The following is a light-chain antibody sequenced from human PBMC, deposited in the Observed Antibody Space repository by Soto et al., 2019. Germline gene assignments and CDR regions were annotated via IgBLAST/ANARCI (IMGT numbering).Light chain of an antibody. CDR3: QVWDSSSDHVV. Sequence: SYELTQPPSVSVAPGKPARITCGGNNIGSKSVHWYQQKPGQAPVLVIYYDSDRPSGIPERFAGSNSGNTATLTISRVEAGDEADYYGQVWDSSSDHVVFGGGTKLTVL. J-gene: IGLJ2*01. CDR2: YDS. CDR1: NIGSKS. V-gene: IGLV3-21*04.